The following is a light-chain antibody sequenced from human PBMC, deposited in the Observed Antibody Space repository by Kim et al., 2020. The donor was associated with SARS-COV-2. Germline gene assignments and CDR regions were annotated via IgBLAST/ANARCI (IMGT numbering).Light chain of an antibody. V-gene: IGLV4-69*01. Sequence: SVNPTCTLGSGRGNDAVEWQQQRAEKGPRYLMKVNSDGSHNKGDGIPDRFSGSASGAERYLTFSSLQSEDEADYYCQTWGPGIRVFGGGTKLTVL. CDR1: SGRGNDA. CDR2: VNSDGSH. CDR3: QTWGPGIRV. J-gene: IGLJ3*02.